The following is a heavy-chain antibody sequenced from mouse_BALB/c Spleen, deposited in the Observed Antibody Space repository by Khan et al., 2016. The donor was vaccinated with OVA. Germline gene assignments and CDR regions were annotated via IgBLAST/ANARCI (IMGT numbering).Heavy chain of an antibody. CDR3: ARAYDRFDEYYGMDY. D-gene: IGHD2-14*01. J-gene: IGHJ4*01. CDR2: IWGGGST. V-gene: IGHV2-6-4*01. Sequence: QVQLKESGPGLVAPSQSLSITCTVSGFSLSRYNIHWVRQPPGKGLEWLGLIWGGGSTDYNSPLKSRLTITKDNSKSPGFLKMNRLQTDDNAIYFCARAYDRFDEYYGMDYWGQGTSVAVSS. CDR1: GFSLSRYN.